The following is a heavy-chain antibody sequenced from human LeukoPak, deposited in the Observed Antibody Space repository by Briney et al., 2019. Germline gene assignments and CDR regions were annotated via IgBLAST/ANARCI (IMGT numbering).Heavy chain of an antibody. V-gene: IGHV1-69*05. CDR2: IIPIFGTA. D-gene: IGHD3-3*01. J-gene: IGHJ5*02. CDR1: GGTFSSYA. CDR3: ARGGDFWSGYYTGLGPRITGWFDP. Sequence: ASVKVSCKASGGTFSSYAISWVRQAPGQGLEWMGGIIPIFGTANYAQKFQGRVTITTDESTSTAYMELSSLRSEDTAVYYCARGGDFWSGYYTGLGPRITGWFDPWGQGTLVTVSS.